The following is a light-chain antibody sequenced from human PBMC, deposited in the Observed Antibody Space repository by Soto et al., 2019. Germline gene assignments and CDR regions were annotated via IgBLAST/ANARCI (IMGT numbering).Light chain of an antibody. CDR3: SSYTSSGTVV. V-gene: IGLV2-14*01. CDR2: EVS. J-gene: IGLJ2*01. Sequence: QSALTQPASVSGSPGQSITISCTGTSSDVGSYKYVSWYQHYPGKAPKLIIYEVSNRPSGVSDRFSGSKSGNTASLTISGLQAEDEADYYCSSYTSSGTVVFGGGTKLTVL. CDR1: SSDVGSYKY.